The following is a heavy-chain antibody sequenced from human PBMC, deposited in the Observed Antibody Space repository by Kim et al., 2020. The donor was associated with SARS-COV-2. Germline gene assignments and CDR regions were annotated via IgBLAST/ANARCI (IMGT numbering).Heavy chain of an antibody. Sequence: RGGSTSYAQKFQGRVTMTRDTSTSTVYMELSSLRSEDTAVYYCARAGFDPWGQGTLVTVSS. V-gene: IGHV1-46*01. J-gene: IGHJ5*02. CDR2: RGGST. CDR3: ARAGFDP.